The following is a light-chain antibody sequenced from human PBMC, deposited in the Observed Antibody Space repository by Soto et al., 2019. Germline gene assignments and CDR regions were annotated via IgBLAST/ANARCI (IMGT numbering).Light chain of an antibody. Sequence: QSALTQPAAVSGSPGQSITISCTGTSDDVGGYDFVSWYQHHPGKAPKHPIYEPTKRPSGVSSRFSGSKSGNTASLTISGLQAADEADYHCCSYASGATPGVFGGGTKLTVL. CDR3: CSYASGATPGV. CDR2: EPT. V-gene: IGLV2-23*01. J-gene: IGLJ3*02. CDR1: SDDVGGYDF.